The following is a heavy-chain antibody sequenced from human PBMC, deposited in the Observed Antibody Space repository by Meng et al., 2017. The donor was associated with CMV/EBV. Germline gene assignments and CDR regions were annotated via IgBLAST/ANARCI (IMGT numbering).Heavy chain of an antibody. V-gene: IGHV3-53*01. Sequence: GESLKISCAASGFTVSSNYMSWVRQAPGKGLEWVSVIYGGGSTYYADSVKGRFTISRDNSKNTLYLQMNSLRAEDTAVYYCARDRAYCGGDCYSAPRYYYYGMDVWGQGTTVTVSS. CDR3: ARDRAYCGGDCYSAPRYYYYGMDV. CDR1: GFTVSSNY. J-gene: IGHJ6*02. D-gene: IGHD2-21*01. CDR2: IYGGGST.